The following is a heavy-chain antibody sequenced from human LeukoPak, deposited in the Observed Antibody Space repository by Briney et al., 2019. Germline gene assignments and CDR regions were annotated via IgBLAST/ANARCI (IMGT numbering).Heavy chain of an antibody. Sequence: ASETLSLTCTVSGGSISSGSYYWSWIRQPAGKGLEWIGRIYTSGSTNYNPSLKSRVTISVDTSKNQFSLKLSSVTAADTAVYYCARVHTYDFWSGYYKGGGAFDIWGQGTMVTVSS. V-gene: IGHV4-61*02. J-gene: IGHJ3*02. CDR2: IYTSGST. D-gene: IGHD3-3*01. CDR1: GGSISSGSYY. CDR3: ARVHTYDFWSGYYKGGGAFDI.